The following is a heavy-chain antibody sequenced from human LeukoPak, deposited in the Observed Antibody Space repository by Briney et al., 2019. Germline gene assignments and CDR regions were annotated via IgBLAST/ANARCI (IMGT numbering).Heavy chain of an antibody. D-gene: IGHD3-3*01. Sequence: ASVKVSCKASGYTFTSYAMHWVRQAPGQRLKWMGWINAGNGNTKYSQKFQGRVTITRDTSASTAYMELSSLRSEDTAVYYCARGSVDFWSGYLNYYYYYGMDVWGQGTTVTVSS. CDR2: INAGNGNT. CDR1: GYTFTSYA. CDR3: ARGSVDFWSGYLNYYYYYGMDV. J-gene: IGHJ6*02. V-gene: IGHV1-3*01.